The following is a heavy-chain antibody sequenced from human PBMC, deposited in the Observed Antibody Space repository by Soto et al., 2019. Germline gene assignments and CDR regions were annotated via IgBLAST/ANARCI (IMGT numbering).Heavy chain of an antibody. CDR3: ARALYYYDNSGLAF. V-gene: IGHV1-18*01. CDR1: GYTFTTYG. J-gene: IGHJ4*02. D-gene: IGHD3-22*01. Sequence: QIHLEQSGPEVKKRGASVKVSCKASGYTFTTYGISWVRLAPGQGLEWMGWINIYGGGTNYAQKYQDRVTMTRDTSTNTVYLEMRSLTSDDTAIYYCARALYYYDNSGLAFWGQGTLVTVSS. CDR2: INIYGGGT.